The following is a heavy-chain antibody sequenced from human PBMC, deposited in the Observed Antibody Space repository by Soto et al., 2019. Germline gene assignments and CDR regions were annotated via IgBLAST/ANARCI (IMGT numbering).Heavy chain of an antibody. J-gene: IGHJ4*02. CDR3: ARADLGVATAIDY. CDR2: IYHSGST. Sequence: KTSETLSLTCAVSGGSISSCGYSWSWIRQPPGKGLEWIGYIYHSGSTYYNPSLKSRVTISVDRSKNQFSLKLSSVTAADTAVYYCARADLGVATAIDYWGQETLVTVSS. D-gene: IGHD6-13*01. V-gene: IGHV4-30-2*01. CDR1: GGSISSCGYS.